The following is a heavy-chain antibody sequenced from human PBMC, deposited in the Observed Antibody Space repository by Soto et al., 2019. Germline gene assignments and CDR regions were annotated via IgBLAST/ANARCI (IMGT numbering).Heavy chain of an antibody. D-gene: IGHD3-10*01. CDR1: GGSISSGGYY. J-gene: IGHJ4*02. CDR2: IYYSGST. Sequence: PSETLSLTCTVSGGSISSGGYYWSWIRQHPGKGLEWIGYIYYSGSTYYNQSLKSRVTISVDTSKNQFSLKLSSVTAADTAVYYCARGPGTMAKIDYWGQGTLVTVSS. V-gene: IGHV4-31*03. CDR3: ARGPGTMAKIDY.